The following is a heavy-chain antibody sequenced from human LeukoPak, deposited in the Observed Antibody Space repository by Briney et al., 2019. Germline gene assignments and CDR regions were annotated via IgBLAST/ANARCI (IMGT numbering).Heavy chain of an antibody. J-gene: IGHJ4*02. D-gene: IGHD3-10*01. CDR3: ATVYGSGGGYYFDY. V-gene: IGHV1-8*01. CDR1: GYTFTSYD. CDR2: MNPNSGNT. Sequence: ASVKVSCKASGYTFTSYDINWVRQATGQGLEWMGWMNPNSGNTGYAQKFQGRVTMTRNTSISTAYMELSSLRSEDTTVYYCATVYGSGGGYYFDYWGQGTLVTVSS.